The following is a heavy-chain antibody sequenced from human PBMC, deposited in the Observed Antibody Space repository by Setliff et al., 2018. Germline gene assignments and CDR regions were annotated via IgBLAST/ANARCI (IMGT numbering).Heavy chain of an antibody. Sequence: GASVKVSCKASGYTFTGYYMHWVRQAPGQGLEWMGWINPNSGGTNYAQKFQGRVTMTRDTSISTAYMELSRLRSDDTAVYYCARDRMISGSNWCDPWAREPWSPSP. CDR1: GYTFTGYY. CDR2: INPNSGGT. CDR3: ARDRMISGSNWCDP. D-gene: IGHD1-26*01. V-gene: IGHV1-2*02. J-gene: IGHJ5*02.